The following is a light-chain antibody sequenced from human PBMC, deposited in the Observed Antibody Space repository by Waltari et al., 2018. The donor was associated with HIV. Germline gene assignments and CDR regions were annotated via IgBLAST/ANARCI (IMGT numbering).Light chain of an antibody. CDR3: CSYQHSSTSVV. CDR1: SIDVGRYNL. V-gene: IGLV2-23*02. CDR2: EVN. J-gene: IGLJ2*01. Sequence: QSALTQPASVFGSPGQSITISCSGSSIDVGRYNLVSWYQQYPGKAPKLLIYEVNLRPSGVSVRFPGSKSDNTASLTISGLQAEDEADYFCCSYQHSSTSVVFGGGTSLTVL.